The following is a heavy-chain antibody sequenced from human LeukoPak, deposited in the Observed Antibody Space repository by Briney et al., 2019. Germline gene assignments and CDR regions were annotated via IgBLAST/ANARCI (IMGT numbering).Heavy chain of an antibody. CDR3: ARSIYGDYVH. Sequence: ASVKVSSKASGYTFTSYGISWVRHAPGQGVEWMGWISAYNGNTNYAQTLQGRVTMTTDTSTSTAYIELRSLRSDDTAVYYCARSIYGDYVHWGQGTLVTVSS. D-gene: IGHD4-17*01. J-gene: IGHJ4*02. CDR2: ISAYNGNT. CDR1: GYTFTSYG. V-gene: IGHV1-18*01.